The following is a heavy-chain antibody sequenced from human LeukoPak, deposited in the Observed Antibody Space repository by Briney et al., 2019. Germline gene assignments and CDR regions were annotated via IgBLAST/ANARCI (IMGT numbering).Heavy chain of an antibody. J-gene: IGHJ4*02. D-gene: IGHD3-22*01. V-gene: IGHV3-23*01. Sequence: GGSLRLSCAASGYTFSIYAMSWVRQAPGKGLQWVSSITSSGDGTYYADSVKGRFTISRDNSENMLYLQMNSLRVEDTAVYFCAKDRPNYYGSNGHYYRRDGDYWGQGTLVTVSS. CDR2: ITSSGDGT. CDR3: AKDRPNYYGSNGHYYRRDGDY. CDR1: GYTFSIYA.